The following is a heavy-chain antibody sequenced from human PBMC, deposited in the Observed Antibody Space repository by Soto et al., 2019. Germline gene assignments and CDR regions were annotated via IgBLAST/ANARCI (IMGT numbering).Heavy chain of an antibody. D-gene: IGHD3-10*01. CDR3: LRAHALGFSNWFDP. CDR1: GYIFSANY. J-gene: IGHJ5*02. V-gene: IGHV1-2*02. CDR2: INPHSGAT. Sequence: QVILVQSGAEVQKPGASLKVSCKASGYIFSANYIHWVRQGPGQGLEWLGWINPHSGATNYAQKFLGRVTMSADTSASTAYMDLARLKSDDTAVYYCLRAHALGFSNWFDPWGRGTLVTVSS.